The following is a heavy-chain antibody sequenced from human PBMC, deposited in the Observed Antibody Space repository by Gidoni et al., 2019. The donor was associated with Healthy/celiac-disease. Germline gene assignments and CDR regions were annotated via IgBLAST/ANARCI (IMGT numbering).Heavy chain of an antibody. V-gene: IGHV4-61*01. CDR3: ARDRVTICDYYGMDV. J-gene: IGHJ6*02. CDR1: GGSVSSGSYY. CDR2: LYDGGST. D-gene: IGHD3-9*01. Sequence: QVQLQESGPGLVKPSENLSLTCTVSGGSVSSGSYYWSWIRQPPGKGLEWIGYLYDGGSTNYPPSLQSRVTISVDTSKHHFSLKLRSVTAADTAVYYCARDRVTICDYYGMDVWGQVTTFTVSS.